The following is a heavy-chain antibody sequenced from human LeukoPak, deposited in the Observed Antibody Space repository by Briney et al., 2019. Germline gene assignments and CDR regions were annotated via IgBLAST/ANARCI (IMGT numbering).Heavy chain of an antibody. V-gene: IGHV3-23*01. CDR1: GFTFSSYA. J-gene: IGHJ4*02. CDR2: ISGSGVST. Sequence: GGSLRLSCAASGFTFSSYAISWVRQAPGKGLEWVSGISGSGVSTYYADSVKGRFTISRDNAKNSLYLQMNSLRAEDTAVYYCAREGYYGSGTFDYWGQGTLVTVSS. CDR3: AREGYYGSGTFDY. D-gene: IGHD3-10*01.